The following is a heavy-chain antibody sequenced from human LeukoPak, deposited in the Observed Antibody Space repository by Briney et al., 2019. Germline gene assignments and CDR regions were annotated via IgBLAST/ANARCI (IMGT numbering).Heavy chain of an antibody. V-gene: IGHV1-69*05. D-gene: IGHD3-22*01. Sequence: SVKVSCKASGGTFSSYAISWVRQAPGQGREWMGRIIPIFGTANYAQKFQGRVTITTDESTSTAYMELSSLRSEDTAVYYCARSPYYYDSSGYYGAGRGAFDIWGQGTMVTVSS. CDR1: GGTFSSYA. CDR3: ARSPYYYDSSGYYGAGRGAFDI. J-gene: IGHJ3*02. CDR2: IIPIFGTA.